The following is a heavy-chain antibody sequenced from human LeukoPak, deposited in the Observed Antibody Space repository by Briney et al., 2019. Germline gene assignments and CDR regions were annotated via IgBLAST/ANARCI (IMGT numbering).Heavy chain of an antibody. D-gene: IGHD1-26*01. CDR1: GFTSSSYS. Sequence: AGGSPRLSCAASGFTSSSYSMNWVRQAPGKGLEWVSSISSSSSYIYYADSVKGRFTISRDNAKNSLYLQMNSLRAEDTAVYYCARDGLEWELHTPEYFQHWGQGTLVTVSS. CDR2: ISSSSSYI. J-gene: IGHJ1*01. CDR3: ARDGLEWELHTPEYFQH. V-gene: IGHV3-21*01.